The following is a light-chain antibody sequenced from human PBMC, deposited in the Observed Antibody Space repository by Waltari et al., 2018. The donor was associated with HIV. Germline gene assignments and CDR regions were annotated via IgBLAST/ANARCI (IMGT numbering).Light chain of an antibody. CDR2: SND. Sequence: QSVLTQPPSPSGTPGQRVTISCSGSNSNIGSNTVNWYQQVPGEAPKLLIYSNDQRPSGVPDRFSGSKSDTSASLAISGLQSEDETDYYCASWDDSLNGVVFGGGTKVTVL. V-gene: IGLV1-44*01. J-gene: IGLJ2*01. CDR3: ASWDDSLNGVV. CDR1: NSNIGSNT.